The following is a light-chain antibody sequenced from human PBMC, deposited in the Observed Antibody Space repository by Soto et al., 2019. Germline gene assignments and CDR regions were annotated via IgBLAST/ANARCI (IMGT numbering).Light chain of an antibody. CDR2: GTS. Sequence: EIVLTQSPGTLSLSPGERATFSCRTSQTINTEFLAWYQQRPGLAPRLLTHGTSNRATGITDRFSGSGSGTDFTLTISALGPEDFAVDYCQRYCSSPLYAFGQGTKLAI. CDR1: QTINTEF. J-gene: IGKJ2*01. V-gene: IGKV3-20*01. CDR3: QRYCSSPLYA.